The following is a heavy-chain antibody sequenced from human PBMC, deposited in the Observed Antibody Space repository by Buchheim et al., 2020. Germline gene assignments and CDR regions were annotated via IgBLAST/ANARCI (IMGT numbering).Heavy chain of an antibody. V-gene: IGHV3-30-3*01. J-gene: IGHJ5*02. CDR3: VRGLEDCSSASCYGDWFDP. CDR2: IAYDGSNT. CDR1: GFTFNRHA. Sequence: QVQVVESGGGVVQPGRSLRLSCKASGFTFNRHAMHWVRQAPGKGLEWVAVIAYDGSNTYYADSVRGRFSISRDNSKNTLNLQMNSLRAEDTAVYYCVRGLEDCSSASCYGDWFDPWGQGTL. D-gene: IGHD2-2*01.